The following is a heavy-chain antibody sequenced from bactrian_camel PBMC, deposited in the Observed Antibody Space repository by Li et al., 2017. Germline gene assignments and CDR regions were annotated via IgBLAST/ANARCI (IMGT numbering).Heavy chain of an antibody. CDR2: IYPYGTNT. CDR1: GFTASTYA. D-gene: IGHD2*01. J-gene: IGHJ4*01. Sequence: LVESGGDMVQPGGSLRLSCAVSGFTASTYALSWVRQAPGKGLEWVSSIYPYGTNTYYADSVKGRFTISRDLAKNTVYLQLNSLTTEDTAMYYCSRGSTYREGQGTQVTVS. V-gene: IGHV3-2*01.